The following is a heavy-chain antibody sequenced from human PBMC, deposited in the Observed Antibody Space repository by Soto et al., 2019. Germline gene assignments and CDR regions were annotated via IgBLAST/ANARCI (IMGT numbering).Heavy chain of an antibody. Sequence: QVQLLESGGGLVKPGGSLRLSCAASGFIFRDFYMSWIRQVSGKGLEWLSKISSSSSSTDYADSVKGRFTISRDNAKNSLYLQMSSLRAEDTAVYYCARDRGGGSIFGGHYGMDVWGQGTTVTVSS. J-gene: IGHJ6*02. V-gene: IGHV3-11*06. CDR3: ARDRGGGSIFGGHYGMDV. D-gene: IGHD3-3*01. CDR2: ISSSSSST. CDR1: GFIFRDFY.